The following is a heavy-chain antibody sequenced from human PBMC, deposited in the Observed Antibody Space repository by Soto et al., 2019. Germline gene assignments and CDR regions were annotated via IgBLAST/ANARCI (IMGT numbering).Heavy chain of an antibody. CDR2: IKQDGSEI. J-gene: IGHJ3*02. D-gene: IGHD4-4*01. CDR3: LITTSAFDI. CDR1: GFTLRDYW. V-gene: IGHV3-7*01. Sequence: EVQLVESGGGLVQPGGSLRLSCAASGFTLRDYWMSWVRQAPGKGLEWVANIKQDGSEIYDVYSVEGRFTISRDNAKNSLFLQMNSLRAEDTAVYYCLITTSAFDIWGQGTLVTVSS.